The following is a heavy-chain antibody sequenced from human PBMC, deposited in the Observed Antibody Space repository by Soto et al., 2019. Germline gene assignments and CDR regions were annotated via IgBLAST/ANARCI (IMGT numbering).Heavy chain of an antibody. CDR2: ISYDGSNK. Sequence: GGSLRLSCPASGFTFSSYAMHWVRQAPGKGLEWVAVISYDGSNKYYADSVKGRFTISRDNSKNTLYLQMNSLRAEDTAVYYCAREKYSSGWSFYYYYGMDVWGQGTTVTVSS. J-gene: IGHJ6*02. V-gene: IGHV3-30-3*01. CDR1: GFTFSSYA. D-gene: IGHD6-19*01. CDR3: AREKYSSGWSFYYYYGMDV.